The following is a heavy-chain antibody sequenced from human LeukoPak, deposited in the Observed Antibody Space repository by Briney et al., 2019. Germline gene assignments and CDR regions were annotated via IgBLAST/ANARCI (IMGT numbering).Heavy chain of an antibody. CDR2: IKQDGSEK. V-gene: IGHV3-7*01. J-gene: IGHJ4*02. CDR1: GFTFRDYSDYW. CDR3: ARVGRYSYAHNS. D-gene: IGHD5-18*01. Sequence: PGGSLRLSCAASGFTFRDYSDYWMSWVRQAPGKGLEWVANIKQDGSEKYYVDSVKCRFTISRDNAKNSLFLQMNSLRAEDTAVYYCARVGRYSYAHNSWGQGTRVTVSS.